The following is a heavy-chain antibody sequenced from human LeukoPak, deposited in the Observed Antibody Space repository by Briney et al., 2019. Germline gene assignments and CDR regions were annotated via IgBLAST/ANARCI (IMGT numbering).Heavy chain of an antibody. D-gene: IGHD6-13*01. CDR2: ISSSSSYI. CDR3: ARDYLLEAGNWFDP. J-gene: IGHJ5*02. CDR1: GFTFSSYS. Sequence: GGSLRLSCAASGFTFSSYSMNWVRQAPGKGLEWVSSISSSSSYIYYADSVKGRFTISRDNAKNSLYLQMNSLRAEDTAVYHCARDYLLEAGNWFDPWGQGTLVTVSS. V-gene: IGHV3-21*01.